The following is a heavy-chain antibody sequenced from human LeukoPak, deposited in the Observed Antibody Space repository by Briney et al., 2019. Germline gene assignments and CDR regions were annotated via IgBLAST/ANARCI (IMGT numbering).Heavy chain of an antibody. CDR1: GYTFTSYG. J-gene: IGHJ5*02. CDR2: ISAYNGNT. Sequence: GASVKVSCKASGYTFTSYGISWVRQAPGQGLEWMGWISAYNGNTNYAQELQGRVTMSTDTSTSTAYMELRSLRSEDTAVYYCARGSLLKHRGWFDPWGQGTLVTVSS. V-gene: IGHV1-18*01. CDR3: ARGSLLKHRGWFDP. D-gene: IGHD2-15*01.